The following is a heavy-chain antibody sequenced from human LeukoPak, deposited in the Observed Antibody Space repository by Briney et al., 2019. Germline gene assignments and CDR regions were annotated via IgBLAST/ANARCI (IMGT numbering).Heavy chain of an antibody. CDR1: GGSISSGSYY. J-gene: IGHJ3*02. CDR3: ARGVLTRGDI. D-gene: IGHD2-2*01. Sequence: SPSETLSLTCTVSGGSISSGSYYWSWIRQPAGKGLEWIGRIFTSGNTNYNPSLKSRVTISVDTSKNQFSLKLSSVTAADTAVYYCARGVLTRGDIWGQGTMVTVSS. CDR2: IFTSGNT. V-gene: IGHV4-61*02.